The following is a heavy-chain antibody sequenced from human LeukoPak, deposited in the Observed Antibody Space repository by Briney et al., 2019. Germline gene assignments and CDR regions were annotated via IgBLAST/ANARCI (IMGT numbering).Heavy chain of an antibody. J-gene: IGHJ4*02. CDR2: INSDGTST. CDR1: GFTFSNYA. V-gene: IGHV3-74*01. CDR3: AREGGGNYDYFDY. D-gene: IGHD4-23*01. Sequence: GGSLRLSCAASGFTFSNYAMNWVRQTPGKGLVWVSRINSDGTSTSYADSVKGRFTISRDNTKNSLYLQMNSLRAEDTAVYYCAREGGGNYDYFDYWGQGTLVTVSS.